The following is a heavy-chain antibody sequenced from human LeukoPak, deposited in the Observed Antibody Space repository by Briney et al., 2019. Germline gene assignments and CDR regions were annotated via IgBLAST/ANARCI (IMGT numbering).Heavy chain of an antibody. J-gene: IGHJ5*02. CDR2: INSDGSST. Sequence: GGSLRLSCAASGFTFSSYWMHWVRQAPGKGLGWVSRINSDGSSTSYADSVKGRFTISRDNAKNTLYLQMNSLRAEDTAVYYCARSGYGSGSYYPPNWFDPWGQGTLVTVSS. V-gene: IGHV3-74*01. CDR1: GFTFSSYW. D-gene: IGHD3-10*01. CDR3: ARSGYGSGSYYPPNWFDP.